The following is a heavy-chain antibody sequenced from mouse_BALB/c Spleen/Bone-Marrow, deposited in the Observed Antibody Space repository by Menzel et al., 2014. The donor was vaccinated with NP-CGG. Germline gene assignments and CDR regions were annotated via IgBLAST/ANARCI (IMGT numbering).Heavy chain of an antibody. Sequence: EVHLVESGGGLVQPGGSLKLPCAASGFDFSRYWMSWVRQAPGKGLEWIGEINPDSSTINYAPSLKDKFIISRDNAKNTLYLQMSKVRSEDTALYYCAHRYDVAMDYWGQGDSVTVSS. J-gene: IGHJ4*01. CDR3: AHRYDVAMDY. CDR1: GFDFSRYW. D-gene: IGHD2-14*01. CDR2: INPDSSTI. V-gene: IGHV4-1*02.